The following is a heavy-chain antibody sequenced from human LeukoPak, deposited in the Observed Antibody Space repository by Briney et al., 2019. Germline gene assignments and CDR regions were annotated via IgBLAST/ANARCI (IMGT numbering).Heavy chain of an antibody. D-gene: IGHD1-26*01. J-gene: IGHJ4*02. Sequence: PGGSLRLSCAASGFTFSSYSMNWVRQAPGEGLEWVSHITASGTAMFYADSVKGRFTISRNNAKNSLYLQMNSLRDEDTAVYYCASSGSYRFDYWGQGILVTVSS. CDR1: GFTFSSYS. V-gene: IGHV3-48*02. CDR2: ITASGTAM. CDR3: ASSGSYRFDY.